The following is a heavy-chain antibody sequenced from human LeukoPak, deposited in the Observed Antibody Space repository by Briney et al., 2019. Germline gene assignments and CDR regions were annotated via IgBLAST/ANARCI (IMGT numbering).Heavy chain of an antibody. CDR2: IYSGGST. CDR1: GFTFSNAW. CDR3: ARKNGGRYYYMDV. V-gene: IGHV3-53*01. Sequence: GGSLRLSCAASGFTFSNAWMSWVRQAPGKGLEWVAVIYSGGSTYYADSVKGRFTISRDNSKNTLYLQMNSLRAEDTAAYYCARKNGGRYYYMDVWGKGTTVTISS. J-gene: IGHJ6*03. D-gene: IGHD4-23*01.